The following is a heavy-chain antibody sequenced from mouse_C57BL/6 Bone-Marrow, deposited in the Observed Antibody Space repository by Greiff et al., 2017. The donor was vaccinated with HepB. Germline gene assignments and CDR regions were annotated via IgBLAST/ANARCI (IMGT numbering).Heavy chain of an antibody. Sequence: VKLQESGPELVKPGASVKISCKASGYSFTSYYIHWVKQRPGQGLEWIGWIYPGSGNTKYNEKFKGKATLTADTSSSTAYMQLSSLTSEDSAVYYCAWGNYVFWFAYWGQGTLVTVSA. D-gene: IGHD2-1*01. CDR2: IYPGSGNT. CDR3: AWGNYVFWFAY. CDR1: GYSFTSYY. V-gene: IGHV1-66*01. J-gene: IGHJ3*01.